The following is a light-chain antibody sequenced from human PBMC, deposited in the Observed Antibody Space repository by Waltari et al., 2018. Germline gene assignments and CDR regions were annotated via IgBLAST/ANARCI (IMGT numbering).Light chain of an antibody. Sequence: QSALTQPASVSGSPGRSITISCTGTSSDVDGYNYVSWYQQHPGKAPKLIIYDASKRPSGVSNRLSGSKAGNTASLTISGLQAEDEADYYCSSYTSSSTVVFGGGTKLTVL. J-gene: IGLJ3*02. CDR3: SSYTSSSTVV. V-gene: IGLV2-14*01. CDR1: SSDVDGYNY. CDR2: DAS.